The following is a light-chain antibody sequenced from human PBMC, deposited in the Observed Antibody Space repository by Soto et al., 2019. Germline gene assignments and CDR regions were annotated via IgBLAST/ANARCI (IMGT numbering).Light chain of an antibody. Sequence: IQMTQSPSTLSASVGDRVTITCRASQSISSWLAWYQQKPGKAPNLLIYKASRLESGVPSRFSCSGYGTEFTLTISRLQPDDFATYYFQQDTSSPWTFGQGTMVEIK. J-gene: IGKJ1*01. CDR1: QSISSW. CDR3: QQDTSSPWT. CDR2: KAS. V-gene: IGKV1-5*03.